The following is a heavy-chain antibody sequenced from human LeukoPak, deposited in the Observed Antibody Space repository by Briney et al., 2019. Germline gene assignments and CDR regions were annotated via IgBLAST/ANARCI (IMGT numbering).Heavy chain of an antibody. CDR3: AKGGGSGWYSYYYGMDV. J-gene: IGHJ6*02. V-gene: IGHV3-23*01. CDR1: GFTFSSYA. D-gene: IGHD6-19*01. Sequence: GGSLRLSCAASGFTFSSYAMSWVRQAPGKGLEWVSAISGSGGSTYYADSVKGRFTISRDNSKNTLYLQMNSLRAEGTAVYYCAKGGGSGWYSYYYGMDVWGQGTTVTVSS. CDR2: ISGSGGST.